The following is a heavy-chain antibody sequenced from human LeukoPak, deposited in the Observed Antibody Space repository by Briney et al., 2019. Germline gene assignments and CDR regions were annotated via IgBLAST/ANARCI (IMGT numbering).Heavy chain of an antibody. CDR3: TRERQQPYYFDY. J-gene: IGHJ4*02. Sequence: ASVKISCKASGYTFTNYYIHWVRQAPGQGLEWMGIINPSAGSTGFAQNFQGRVTMTSDTSTSTVYMELGSLRSEDTAVYYCTRERQQPYYFDYWGQGTLVTVSS. V-gene: IGHV1-46*03. CDR2: INPSAGST. D-gene: IGHD6-13*01. CDR1: GYTFTNYY.